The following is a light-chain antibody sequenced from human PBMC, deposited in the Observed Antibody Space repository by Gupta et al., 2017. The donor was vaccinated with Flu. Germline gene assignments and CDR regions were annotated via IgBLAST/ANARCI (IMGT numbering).Light chain of an antibody. Sequence: QSALTQPASVSGSPGQSITISCTGTNSDIGAYNYVSWYQQHPGKAPKLMIFEVNNRPSGISNRFSGSKSGYTASLIISGLQAEDEALYYCSSYTGSYTLFGGGTRLTV. CDR3: SSYTGSYTL. V-gene: IGLV2-14*01. J-gene: IGLJ2*01. CDR1: NSDIGAYNY. CDR2: EVN.